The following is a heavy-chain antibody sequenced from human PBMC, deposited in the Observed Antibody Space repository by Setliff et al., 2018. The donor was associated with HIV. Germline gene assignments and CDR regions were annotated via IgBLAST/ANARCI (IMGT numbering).Heavy chain of an antibody. Sequence: SETLSLTCGVDDGSFSGYSWSWIRQSPGKGLEWIGEVSRGGSTTYNPSLTGRVSVSVDTSKSQFSLKLTNVTAADAAVYYCARAVCPSLNCYSFFNYWGHGSLVTVSS. D-gene: IGHD2-15*01. V-gene: IGHV4-34*01. CDR2: VSRGGST. CDR3: ARAVCPSLNCYSFFNY. J-gene: IGHJ4*01. CDR1: DGSFSGYS.